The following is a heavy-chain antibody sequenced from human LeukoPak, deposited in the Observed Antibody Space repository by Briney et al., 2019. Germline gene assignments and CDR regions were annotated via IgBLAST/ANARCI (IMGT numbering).Heavy chain of an antibody. CDR2: IIPILGIA. CDR3: ARQTTYYGDYGENYFDY. D-gene: IGHD4-17*01. J-gene: IGHJ4*02. Sequence: GASVTVSFKASVGTFINYAISWVRQAPGQGREWLGRIIPILGIANYAQKFQGRVTITADKSTSTAYMELSSLRSEDTAVYYCARQTTYYGDYGENYFDYWGQGTLVTVSS. CDR1: VGTFINYA. V-gene: IGHV1-69*04.